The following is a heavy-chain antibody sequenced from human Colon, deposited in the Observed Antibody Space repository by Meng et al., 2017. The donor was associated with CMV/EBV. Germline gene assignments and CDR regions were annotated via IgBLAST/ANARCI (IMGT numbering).Heavy chain of an antibody. CDR3: AKADYYDGSGYYFDY. CDR1: GFTFRAYA. D-gene: IGHD3-22*01. Sequence: SGFTFRAYAMSWVRQAPGKGLEWVASLSGTGGNTYYADSVKGRFTISRDDSHNTLFLHMNSLRAEDTAVYYCAKADYYDGSGYYFDYWGQGTLVTVSS. V-gene: IGHV3-23*01. J-gene: IGHJ4*02. CDR2: LSGTGGNT.